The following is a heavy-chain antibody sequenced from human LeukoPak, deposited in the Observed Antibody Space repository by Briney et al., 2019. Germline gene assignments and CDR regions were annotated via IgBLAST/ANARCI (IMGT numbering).Heavy chain of an antibody. J-gene: IGHJ4*02. CDR2: IYYSGGT. Sequence: SETLSLTCTVSGGSISSYYWSWIRQPPGKGLEWIGYIYYSGGTNYNPSLKSRVTISVDTSKNQFSLKLSSVTAADTAVYYCAGRKGSGYYYWGQGTLVTVSS. D-gene: IGHD3-22*01. CDR1: GGSISSYY. CDR3: AGRKGSGYYY. V-gene: IGHV4-59*08.